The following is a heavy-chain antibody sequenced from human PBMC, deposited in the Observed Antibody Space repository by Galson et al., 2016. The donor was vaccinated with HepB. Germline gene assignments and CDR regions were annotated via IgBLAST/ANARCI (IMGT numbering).Heavy chain of an antibody. CDR3: ARDGVLRFLGNTWYFDL. D-gene: IGHD3-3*01. Sequence: SLRLSCAASGFTFSTYSMNWVRQTPGKGLEWVSSISSSSAYKYYADSVEGRFTISRDNAKKSLYLEMNSLKDEGTGLYYCARDGVLRFLGNTWYFDLWGRGTMVGVSA. CDR1: GFTFSTYS. CDR2: ISSSSAYK. V-gene: IGHV3-21*01. J-gene: IGHJ2*01.